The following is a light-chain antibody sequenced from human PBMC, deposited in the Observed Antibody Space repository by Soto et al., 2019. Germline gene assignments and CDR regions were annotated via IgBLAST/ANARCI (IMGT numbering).Light chain of an antibody. V-gene: IGLV2-14*03. Sequence: QTVLTQPASVYGSPGQSIAISCTGTSSDVGAFNYVSWYQQHPGKAPKFMIFDVSSRPSGVSDRFSGSKSGNTASLTISGLQTEDEADYYCPSYTTSSTYVFGTGTKVTVL. J-gene: IGLJ1*01. CDR1: SSDVGAFNY. CDR2: DVS. CDR3: PSYTTSSTYV.